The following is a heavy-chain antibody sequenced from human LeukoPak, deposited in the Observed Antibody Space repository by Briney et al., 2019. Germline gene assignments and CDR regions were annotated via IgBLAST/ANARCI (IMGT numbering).Heavy chain of an antibody. CDR1: GGSVSSGSYY. CDR3: ARAGTAMDVDAFDI. CDR2: IYYSGST. J-gene: IGHJ3*02. Sequence: SETLSLTCTVSGGSVSSGSYYWSWIRQPPGKGLEWIGYIYYSGSTSYNPSLKSRVTISVDTSKNQFSLKLSSVTAADTAVYYCARAGTAMDVDAFDIWGQGTMVTVSS. V-gene: IGHV4-61*01. D-gene: IGHD5-18*01.